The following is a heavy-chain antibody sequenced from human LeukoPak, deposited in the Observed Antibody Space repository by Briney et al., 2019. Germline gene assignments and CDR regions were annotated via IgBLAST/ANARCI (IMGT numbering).Heavy chain of an antibody. CDR1: GFTFSNAW. J-gene: IGHJ4*02. V-gene: IGHV3-48*01. CDR2: ISSSSSTI. CDR3: ARGTIRFLEWLLQEVDY. Sequence: GGSLRLSCAASGFTFSNAWMSWVRQAPGKGLEWVSYISSSSSTIYYADSVKGRFTISRDNAKNSLYLQMNSLRAEDTAVYYCARGTIRFLEWLLQEVDYWGQGTLVTVSS. D-gene: IGHD3-3*01.